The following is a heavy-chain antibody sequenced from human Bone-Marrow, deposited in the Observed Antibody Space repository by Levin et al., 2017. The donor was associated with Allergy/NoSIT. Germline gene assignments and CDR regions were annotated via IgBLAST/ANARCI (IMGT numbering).Heavy chain of an antibody. V-gene: IGHV4-4*07. CDR3: AREGGFRQYYYYGMDV. J-gene: IGHJ6*02. D-gene: IGHD3-16*01. CDR1: GGSISSYY. CDR2: IYTSGST. Sequence: PSETLSLTCTVSGGSISSYYWSWIRQPAGKGLEWIGRIYTSGSTNYNPSLKSRVTMSVDTSKNQFSLKLSSVTAADTAVYYCAREGGFRQYYYYGMDVWGQGTTVTVSS.